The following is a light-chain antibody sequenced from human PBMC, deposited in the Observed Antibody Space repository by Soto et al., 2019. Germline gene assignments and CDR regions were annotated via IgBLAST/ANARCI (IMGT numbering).Light chain of an antibody. CDR2: DAS. Sequence: EIGLTQSPATLSLSPGERSTLSFMASQSVSSYLAWYQQKPGQAPRLLIYDASNRATGIPARFSGSGSGTDFTLTISSLEPEDFAVYYCQQRSNWPWTFGQGTKVDI. J-gene: IGKJ1*01. CDR3: QQRSNWPWT. V-gene: IGKV3-11*01. CDR1: QSVSSY.